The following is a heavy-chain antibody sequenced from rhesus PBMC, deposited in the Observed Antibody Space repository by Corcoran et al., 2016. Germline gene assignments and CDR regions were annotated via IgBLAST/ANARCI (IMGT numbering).Heavy chain of an antibody. CDR3: VRGRDGSSWAGDY. CDR2: IIPLVGIT. V-gene: IGHV1-151*01. CDR1: GYNLRIYA. D-gene: IGHD4-29*01. J-gene: IGHJ4*01. Sequence: QVQLVQSGAEVKKPGASVKLSCKASGYNLRIYAISWVGKAPGTGLEWMGGIIPLVGITNYAQKFQGRVTITADTSTSTAYMELSSLRSEDTAVYYCVRGRDGSSWAGDYWGQGVLVTVSS.